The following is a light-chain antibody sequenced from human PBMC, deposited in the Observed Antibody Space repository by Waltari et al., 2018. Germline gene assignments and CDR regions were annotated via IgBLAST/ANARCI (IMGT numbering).Light chain of an antibody. CDR1: QRINTW. Sequence: DIQMTQSPSTLSASVGDRVTISCRASQRINTWLAWYQERPGKVPNLLIYQASTLKSGVPSRFSGSGSGTEFTLTISSLQPDDFATYYCQQHNSYPITFGQGTRLEIK. CDR3: QQHNSYPIT. CDR2: QAS. J-gene: IGKJ5*01. V-gene: IGKV1-5*03.